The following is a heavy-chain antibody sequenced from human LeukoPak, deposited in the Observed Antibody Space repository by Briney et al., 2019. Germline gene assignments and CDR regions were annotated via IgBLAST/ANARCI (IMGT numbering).Heavy chain of an antibody. V-gene: IGHV3-9*01. J-gene: IGHJ1*01. CDR1: GFTFDDHS. D-gene: IGHD6-13*01. Sequence: PGGSLRLSCAASGFTFDDHSMHWVRQVPGKGLEWVSGISWNSVIIDYADSVKGRFTISRDNAKNSLYLQMNSLRGEDTALYYCAKGYSSTWAVYFQHWGQGTLVTVSS. CDR3: AKGYSSTWAVYFQH. CDR2: ISWNSVII.